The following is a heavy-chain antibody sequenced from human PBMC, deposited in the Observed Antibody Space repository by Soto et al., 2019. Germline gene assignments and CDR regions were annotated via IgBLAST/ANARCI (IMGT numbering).Heavy chain of an antibody. CDR1: GGSLCRYY. J-gene: IGHJ4*02. CDR3: ARDLCSSTSCYTG. D-gene: IGHD2-2*02. Sequence: EPLSNTCTISGGSLCRYYWRGIRQPPGKGLEWIGYIYYSGSTYYNPSLKSRVTISVDTSKNQFSLKLSSVTAADTALYYCARDLCSSTSCYTGWVQGTLVIVS. V-gene: IGHV4-59*12. CDR2: IYYSGST.